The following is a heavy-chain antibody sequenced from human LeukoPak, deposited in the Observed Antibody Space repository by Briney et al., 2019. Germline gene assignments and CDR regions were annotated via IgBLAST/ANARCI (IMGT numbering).Heavy chain of an antibody. Sequence: SETLSLTCAVYGGSFSGYYWSWIRQPPGKGLEWIGEINHSGSTYYNPSLKSRVTISVDTSKNQFSLKLSSVTAADTAVYYCARPKGPKYNWFDPWGQGTLVTVSS. CDR2: INHSGST. CDR3: ARPKGPKYNWFDP. CDR1: GGSFSGYY. V-gene: IGHV4-34*01. J-gene: IGHJ5*02.